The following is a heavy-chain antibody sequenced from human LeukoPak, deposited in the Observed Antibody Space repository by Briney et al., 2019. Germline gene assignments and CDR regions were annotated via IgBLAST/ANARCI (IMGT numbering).Heavy chain of an antibody. CDR3: ARAPLVVVPAAIWFDP. D-gene: IGHD2-2*01. V-gene: IGHV4-34*01. J-gene: IGHJ5*02. Sequence: PSETLSLTCTVSGGSISSYYWSWIRQPPGKGLEWIGEINHSGSTNYNPSLKSRVTISVDTSKNQFSLKLSSVTAADTAVYYCARAPLVVVPAAIWFDPWGQGTLVTVSS. CDR1: GGSISSYY. CDR2: INHSGST.